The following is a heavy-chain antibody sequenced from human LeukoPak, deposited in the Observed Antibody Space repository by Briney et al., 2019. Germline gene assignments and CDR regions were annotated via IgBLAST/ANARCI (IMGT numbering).Heavy chain of an antibody. D-gene: IGHD3-22*01. CDR1: GFTFDDYA. J-gene: IGHJ4*02. CDR2: ISGDGGST. CDR3: AKSKNYYDSSGCFDY. V-gene: IGHV3-43*02. Sequence: PGGSLRLSCAASGFTFDDYAMHWVRQAPGKGLEWVSLISGDGGSTYYADSVKGRFTISRDNSKNSLYLQMNSLRTEDTALYYCAKSKNYYDSSGCFDYWGQGTLVTVSX.